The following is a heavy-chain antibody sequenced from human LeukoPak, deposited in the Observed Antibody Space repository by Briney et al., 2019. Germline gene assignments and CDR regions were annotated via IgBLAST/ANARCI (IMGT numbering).Heavy chain of an antibody. CDR1: GFTFSNYG. Sequence: GGSLRLSCAASGFTFSNYGMHWVRHAPGKGLEWVALICYDGSNKYFADSVNGRFTISRDNSKHTLYLQMNSLRAEDTAVYYCARDVRVGFGELLSEDPDYWGQGTLVTVSS. CDR3: ARDVRVGFGELLSEDPDY. D-gene: IGHD3-10*01. V-gene: IGHV3-33*01. J-gene: IGHJ4*02. CDR2: ICYDGSNK.